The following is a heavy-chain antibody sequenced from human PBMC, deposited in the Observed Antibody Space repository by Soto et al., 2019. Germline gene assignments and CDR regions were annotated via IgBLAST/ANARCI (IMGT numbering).Heavy chain of an antibody. J-gene: IGHJ6*02. CDR1: GGTFSSYA. D-gene: IGHD3-3*01. CDR3: ASRLRFLEWSHRGYYGMDV. CDR2: IIPIFGTA. V-gene: IGHV1-69*13. Sequence: SVKVSCKASGGTFSSYAISWVRQAPGQGLEWMGGIIPIFGTANYAQKFQGRVTITADESTSTAYMELSSLRSEDTAVYYCASRLRFLEWSHRGYYGMDVWGQGTTVTVSS.